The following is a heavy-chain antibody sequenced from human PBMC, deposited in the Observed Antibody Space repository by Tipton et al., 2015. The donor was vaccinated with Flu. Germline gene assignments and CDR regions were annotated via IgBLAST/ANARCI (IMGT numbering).Heavy chain of an antibody. CDR3: ATTTYFYGSGSHDY. D-gene: IGHD3-10*01. CDR2: VYHGGTT. Sequence: LRLSCTVSGYSISTRYYWGWIRQPPGKGLEWTGCVYHGGTTYYNPSLKSRVAISLDTFKNQFSLKLTSVTAADTAVYYCATTTYFYGSGSHDYWGQGTLVTVSS. CDR1: GYSISTRYY. J-gene: IGHJ4*02. V-gene: IGHV4-38-2*02.